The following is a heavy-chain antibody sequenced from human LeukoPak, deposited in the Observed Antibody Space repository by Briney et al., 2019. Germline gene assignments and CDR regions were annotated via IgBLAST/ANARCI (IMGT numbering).Heavy chain of an antibody. CDR1: GFTFSSYA. D-gene: IGHD5-12*01. Sequence: GGSLRLSCAASGFTFSSYAMRWVRQSPGKGLEWVSLIGGSGLTAYYAGSVKGRFTISRDNSKNTLYLQMNSLRAEDTAVYYCARGYGSGEWGQGTLVTVSS. J-gene: IGHJ4*02. V-gene: IGHV3-23*01. CDR2: IGGSGLTA. CDR3: ARGYGSGE.